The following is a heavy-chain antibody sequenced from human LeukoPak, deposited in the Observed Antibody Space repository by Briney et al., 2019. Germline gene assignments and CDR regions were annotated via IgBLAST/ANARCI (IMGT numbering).Heavy chain of an antibody. CDR1: GYTLTELS. J-gene: IGHJ4*02. D-gene: IGHD3-22*01. CDR3: ATRSRKVVTTDY. CDR2: FDPEDGET. V-gene: IGHV1-24*01. Sequence: GASVKVSCKVSGYTLTELSMHWVRQAPGKGLEWMGGFDPEDGETIYAQKFQGRVTMTEDTSTDTAYMELSSLRSEDTAVYYCATRSRKVVTTDYWGQGTLVTVSS.